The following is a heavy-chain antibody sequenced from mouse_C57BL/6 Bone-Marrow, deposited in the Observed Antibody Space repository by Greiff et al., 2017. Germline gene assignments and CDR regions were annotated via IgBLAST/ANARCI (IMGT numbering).Heavy chain of an antibody. J-gene: IGHJ3*01. Sequence: VHVKQSGAELVRPGASVKLSCTASGFNIKDDYMHWVKQRPEQGLEWIGWIDPENGDTEYASKFKSKATLTVDKSSSTAYMQLSSLTSEDSAVYYCARCSNYSYWGQGTLVTVSA. CDR2: IDPENGDT. CDR3: ARCSNYSY. D-gene: IGHD2-5*01. CDR1: GFNIKDDY. V-gene: IGHV14-4*01.